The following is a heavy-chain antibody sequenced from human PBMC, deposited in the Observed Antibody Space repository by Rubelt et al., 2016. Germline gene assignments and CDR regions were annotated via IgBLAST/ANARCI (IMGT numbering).Heavy chain of an antibody. J-gene: IGHJ3*02. CDR3: ASSVRFLEKASDI. CDR1: GGSISGDTFH. D-gene: IGHD3-3*01. CDR2: IHYTGST. Sequence: QVQLQESGPGLVKPSQTLSLTCTVSGGSISGDTFHWSWIRQHPGKGLEWIGFIHYTGSTNYNPSLKSRVTISVDLSKNQFSLKLTSVAAADTAVYFCASSVRFLEKASDIWGRGTLVTVSS. V-gene: IGHV4-31*03.